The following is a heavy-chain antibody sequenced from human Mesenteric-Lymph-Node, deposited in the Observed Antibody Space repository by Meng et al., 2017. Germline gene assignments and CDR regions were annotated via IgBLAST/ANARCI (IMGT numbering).Heavy chain of an antibody. V-gene: IGHV3-23*01. D-gene: IGHD6-19*01. CDR3: AKFEYTGWQLGSEFTAYFDY. CDR2: ISGSGGTT. CDR1: GFTFSNYA. Sequence: GESLKISCAASGFTFSNYAMSWVRQAPGKGLEWVSGISGSGGTTYYADSVKGRFTVSRDNSRNTLYLQINSLSAEDTAFYYCAKFEYTGWQLGSEFTAYFDYWGQGTLVTVSS. J-gene: IGHJ4*02.